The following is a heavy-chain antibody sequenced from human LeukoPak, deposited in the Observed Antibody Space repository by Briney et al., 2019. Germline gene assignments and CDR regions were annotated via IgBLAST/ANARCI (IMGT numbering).Heavy chain of an antibody. Sequence: GSLSLSCAASGFPFSSYWMHWVRQAPGKGLVWVSRINTDGSSTSYADSVKGRFTISRDNAKNTLYLQMNSLRAEDTSVYYCARDPYYYDSSGYTGMDYWGQGTLVTVSS. CDR3: ARDPYYYDSSGYTGMDY. J-gene: IGHJ4*02. CDR1: GFPFSSYW. V-gene: IGHV3-74*01. CDR2: INTDGSST. D-gene: IGHD3-22*01.